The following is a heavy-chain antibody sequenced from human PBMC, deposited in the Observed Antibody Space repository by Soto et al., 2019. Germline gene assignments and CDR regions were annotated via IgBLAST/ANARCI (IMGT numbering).Heavy chain of an antibody. Sequence: SETLSLTCTASGASISSSSYYWGWIRQPPGKGLEWIGSIYYSGSTYYNPSLKSRVTISVDTSKNQFSLKLSSVTAADTALYYCAGVKYDILTGYDFDYWGQGTLVTVS. D-gene: IGHD3-9*01. CDR2: IYYSGST. V-gene: IGHV4-39*07. J-gene: IGHJ4*02. CDR3: AGVKYDILTGYDFDY. CDR1: GASISSSSYY.